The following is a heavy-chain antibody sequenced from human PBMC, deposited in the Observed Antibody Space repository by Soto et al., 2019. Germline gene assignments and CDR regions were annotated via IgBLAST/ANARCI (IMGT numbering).Heavy chain of an antibody. CDR3: AKDGIPKQHRLVHNWFDP. D-gene: IGHD6-13*01. Sequence: QVQLVESGGGVGQPGRSLRLSCAASGFTFSSYGMHWVRQAPGKGLERVAVISYDGSNKYDADSVKGRFTISRDNSQNTLYLQMSSRRAGDTAVYYCAKDGIPKQHRLVHNWFDPWGKGTLVAVSS. J-gene: IGHJ5*02. CDR1: GFTFSSYG. CDR2: ISYDGSNK. V-gene: IGHV3-30*18.